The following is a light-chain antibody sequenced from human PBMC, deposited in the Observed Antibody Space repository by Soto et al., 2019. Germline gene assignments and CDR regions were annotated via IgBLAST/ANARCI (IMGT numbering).Light chain of an antibody. CDR3: QTWDTGIRV. CDR2: VNSDGSH. J-gene: IGLJ3*02. Sequence: QLVLTQSPSASASLGASAKLTCTLSSGHSSSAVAWHQQLPEKGPRFLMKVNSDGSHTKGDGIPDRFSGSSSGAERYLTISSLQSEDDADYYCQTWDTGIRVFGGGTKLTVL. V-gene: IGLV4-69*02. CDR1: SGHSSSA.